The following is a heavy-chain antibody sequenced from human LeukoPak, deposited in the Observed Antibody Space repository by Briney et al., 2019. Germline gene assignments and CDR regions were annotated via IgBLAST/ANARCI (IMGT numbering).Heavy chain of an antibody. CDR1: GGSFSGYY. Sequence: SETLSLTCGVDGGSFSGYYWNWIRQPPGKGLEWIGRIYTSGSTNYNPSLKSRVTISVDTSKNQFSLKLSSVTAADTAVYYCARGGIAVAGRAFDIWGQGTMVTVSS. J-gene: IGHJ3*02. CDR3: ARGGIAVAGRAFDI. D-gene: IGHD6-19*01. V-gene: IGHV4-59*10. CDR2: IYTSGST.